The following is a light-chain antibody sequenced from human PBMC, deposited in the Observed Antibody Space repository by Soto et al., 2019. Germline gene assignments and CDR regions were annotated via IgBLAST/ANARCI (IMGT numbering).Light chain of an antibody. CDR1: SSGVGGYNY. Sequence: QSALTQPASVSGSPGQSITISCTGTSSGVGGYNYVSWYQQHPGKAPKLMIYDVSNRPSGVSNRFSGSKSGNTASLTISGLQAEAEADYYCSSYTSSSTLVVFGGGTKLTVL. CDR2: DVS. J-gene: IGLJ2*01. V-gene: IGLV2-14*01. CDR3: SSYTSSSTLVV.